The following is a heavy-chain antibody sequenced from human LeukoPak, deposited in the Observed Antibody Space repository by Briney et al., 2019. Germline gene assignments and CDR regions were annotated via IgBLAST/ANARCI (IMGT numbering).Heavy chain of an antibody. J-gene: IGHJ3*02. Sequence: ASVKVSCKASGYTFTSYDINWVRQATGQGLEWMGWMNPNSGNTGYAQKFQGRVTITADKSTSTAYMELSSLRSEDTAVYYCARRDYYGSGSYYTGRWYAFDIWGQGTMVTVSS. V-gene: IGHV1-8*03. CDR1: GYTFTSYD. CDR3: ARRDYYGSGSYYTGRWYAFDI. D-gene: IGHD3-10*01. CDR2: MNPNSGNT.